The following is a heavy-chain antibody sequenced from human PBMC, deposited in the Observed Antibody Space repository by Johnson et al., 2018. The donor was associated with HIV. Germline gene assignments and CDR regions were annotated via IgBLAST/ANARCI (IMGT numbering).Heavy chain of an antibody. CDR2: IWYDGSNT. J-gene: IGHJ3*02. V-gene: IGHV3-33*01. CDR1: GFTFSSYG. Sequence: QVQLVESGGGVVQPGRSLRLSCAASGFTFSSYGMHWVRQAPGKGLEWVAVIWYDGSNTHYADSVKGRFTISRDNSKNALFLQMNSLRAEDTALYYCATDVYGAREWRPAFDIWGQGTMVTVSS. CDR3: ATDVYGAREWRPAFDI. D-gene: IGHD4-17*01.